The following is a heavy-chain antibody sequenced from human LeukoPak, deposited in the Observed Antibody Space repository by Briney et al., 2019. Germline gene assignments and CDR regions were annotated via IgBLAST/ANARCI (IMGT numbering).Heavy chain of an antibody. CDR1: GGSISSGGYS. D-gene: IGHD2-2*01. CDR3: ARTYRNIVVIPAAIVQTVIYWYFDL. CDR2: IYHSGST. Sequence: PSETLSLTCAVSGGSISSGGYSWSWIRQPPGKGLEWIGYIYHSGSTYYNPSLKSRVTISVDRSKNQFSLKLSSVTAADTAVYYCARTYRNIVVIPAAIVQTVIYWYFDLWGRGTLVTVSS. V-gene: IGHV4-30-2*01. J-gene: IGHJ2*01.